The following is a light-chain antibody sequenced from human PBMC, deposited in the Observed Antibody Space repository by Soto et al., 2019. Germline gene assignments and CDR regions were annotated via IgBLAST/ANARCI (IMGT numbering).Light chain of an antibody. CDR2: GAS. J-gene: IGKJ1*01. Sequence: ESVLTQSPGTLSLSPGERATLSCRASQSVGSSYLAWYQQKPGQAPSLLIYGASSRATGVPDRFSGSGSGTDFTLTISRVEPEDSAVYYCQQYGRTFGQGTKVDIK. CDR3: QQYGRT. V-gene: IGKV3-20*01. CDR1: QSVGSSY.